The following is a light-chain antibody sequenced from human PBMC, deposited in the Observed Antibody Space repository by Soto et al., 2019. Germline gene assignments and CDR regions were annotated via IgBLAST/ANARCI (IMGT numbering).Light chain of an antibody. CDR1: QSILHSNGNNY. CDR3: METLQTPWT. CDR2: LGS. V-gene: IGKV2-28*01. Sequence: DIVMTQSPLSLPVTPGEPASISCRSSQSILHSNGNNYLDWYLQKPGQSPQLLIYLGSNRASGVPDRFSGRGSGTDFTLKISRVEAEDVGVYYCMETLQTPWTFGQGTKVEI. J-gene: IGKJ1*01.